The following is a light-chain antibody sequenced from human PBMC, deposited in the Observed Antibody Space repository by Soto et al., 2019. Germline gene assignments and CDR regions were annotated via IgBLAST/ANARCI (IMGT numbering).Light chain of an antibody. CDR3: QAWDSSTVV. V-gene: IGLV3-1*01. Sequence: SYELTQPPSVSVSPGQTASITCSGDKLGDKYGCWFQQKPGQSPVLVIYQGSKRPSGIPERFSGSGSGNTATLTISGTQAMDEADYYCQAWDSSTVVFGGGTKLTVL. J-gene: IGLJ2*01. CDR1: KLGDKY. CDR2: QGS.